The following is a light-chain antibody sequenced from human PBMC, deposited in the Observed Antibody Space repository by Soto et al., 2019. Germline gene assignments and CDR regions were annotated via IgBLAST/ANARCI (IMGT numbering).Light chain of an antibody. J-gene: IGLJ1*01. CDR3: SSYTSSSPFV. CDR1: SSDVGGYNY. CDR2: DVS. Sequence: SGLTQPASVTGSPGQSITISYTGTSSDVGGYNYVSWYQQHPGKAPKLMIYDVSNRPSGVSNRFSGSKSGNTASLTISGLQAEDEADYYCSSYTSSSPFVFGTGTKVTV. V-gene: IGLV2-14*01.